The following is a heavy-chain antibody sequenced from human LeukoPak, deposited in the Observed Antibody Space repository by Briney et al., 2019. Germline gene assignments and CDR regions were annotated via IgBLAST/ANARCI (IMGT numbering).Heavy chain of an antibody. V-gene: IGHV4-4*09. CDR3: ARLSPLYQLLSGWFDP. J-gene: IGHJ5*02. D-gene: IGHD2-2*01. CDR1: GGSISSYY. CDR2: IYTSGST. Sequence: PSETLSLTCTVSGGSISSYYWSWIRQPPGKGLEWIGYIYTSGSTNYNPSLKSRVTISVDTSKNQFSLKLSSVTAADTAVYYCARLSPLYQLLSGWFDPWGQGTLVTVSS.